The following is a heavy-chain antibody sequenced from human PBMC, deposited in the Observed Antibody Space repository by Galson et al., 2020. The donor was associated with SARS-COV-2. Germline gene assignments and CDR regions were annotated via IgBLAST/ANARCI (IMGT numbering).Heavy chain of an antibody. CDR2: IKQDGSEK. Sequence: GESLKISCAASGFTFSSYWMSWVRQAPGKGLEWVANIKQDGSEKYYVDSVKGRFTISRDNAKNSLYLQMNSLRAEDTAVYYCARTGEAIFGVVIIVGSFLFDYWGQGTLVTVSS. D-gene: IGHD3-3*01. CDR1: GFTFSSYW. CDR3: ARTGEAIFGVVIIVGSFLFDY. J-gene: IGHJ4*02. V-gene: IGHV3-7*01.